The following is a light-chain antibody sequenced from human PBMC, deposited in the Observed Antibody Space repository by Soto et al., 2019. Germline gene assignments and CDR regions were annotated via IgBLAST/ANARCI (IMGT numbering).Light chain of an antibody. CDR1: QNIGTY. Sequence: LTQYPGTLLATPPDRVTLSFRASQNIGTYLAWYQQKGGQAPRLVIFDASSRASGVPARFSGSGSGTDFTLAISSLEPEDFAIYYCQQRRKSPVTFGGGTKVDIK. V-gene: IGKV3-11*01. CDR2: DAS. CDR3: QQRRKSPVT. J-gene: IGKJ4*01.